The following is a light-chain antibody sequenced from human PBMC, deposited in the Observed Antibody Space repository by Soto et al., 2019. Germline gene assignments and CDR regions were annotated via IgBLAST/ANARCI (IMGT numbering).Light chain of an antibody. J-gene: IGLJ1*01. CDR1: SSDVGGYNY. V-gene: IGLV2-14*01. Sequence: LTQPASLSGSPGQSITISCTGTSSDVGGYNYVSWYQQHPGKAPKLMIYDVSNRPSGVSNRFSGSKSGNTASLTISGLQAEDEADYYCSSYTSSSTPFYVFGTGTKVTVL. CDR3: SSYTSSSTPFYV. CDR2: DVS.